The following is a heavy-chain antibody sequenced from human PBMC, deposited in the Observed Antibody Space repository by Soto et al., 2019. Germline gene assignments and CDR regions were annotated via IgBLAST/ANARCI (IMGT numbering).Heavy chain of an antibody. J-gene: IGHJ6*03. V-gene: IGHV3-30*18. Sequence: GGSLRLSCAASGFTFSSYGMHWVRQAPGKGLEWVAVISYDGSNKYYADSVKGRFTISRDNSKNTLYLQMNSLRAEDTAVYYCAKCGLSGGSCYFYYYYYMDVWGKGTTVTVSS. CDR3: AKCGLSGGSCYFYYYYYMDV. D-gene: IGHD2-15*01. CDR2: ISYDGSNK. CDR1: GFTFSSYG.